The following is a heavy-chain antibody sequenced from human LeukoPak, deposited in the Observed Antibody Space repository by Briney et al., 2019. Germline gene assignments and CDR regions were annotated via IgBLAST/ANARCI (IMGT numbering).Heavy chain of an antibody. J-gene: IGHJ4*02. CDR2: IYTSGST. CDR3: ARETADFDY. V-gene: IGHV4-61*02. CDR1: GGSISSGDYY. D-gene: IGHD2-21*02. Sequence: PSETLSLTCTVSGGSISSGDYYWRWIRQPAGTGLEWIGRIYTSGSTNYNPSLKSRVTISVDTSKNQFSLKLSSVTAADTAVYYCARETADFDYWGQGTLVTVSS.